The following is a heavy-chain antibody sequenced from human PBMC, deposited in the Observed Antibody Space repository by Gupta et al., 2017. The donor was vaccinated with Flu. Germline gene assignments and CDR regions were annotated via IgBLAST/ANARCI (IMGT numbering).Heavy chain of an antibody. V-gene: IGHV3-7*01. CDR3: ARDGSGSYYAY. CDR2: IKQDGNEI. D-gene: IGHD1-26*01. J-gene: IGHJ4*02. Sequence: VRQAPGKGLEWVANIKQDGNEIHYVDSVKGRFTISRDNAKNSLYLQMNSLRAEDTAVYYCARDGSGSYYAYWGQGTLVTVSS.